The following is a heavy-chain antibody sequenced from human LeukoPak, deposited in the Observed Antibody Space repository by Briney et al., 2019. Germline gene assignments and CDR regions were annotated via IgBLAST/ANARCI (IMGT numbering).Heavy chain of an antibody. Sequence: SQTLSLTCTVSGGSISSGDYYWSWIRQPPGKGLEWIGYIDYSGSTYYNPSLKSRVTISVDTSKNQVSLRLSSVTAADTAVYYCARDRLGRVAVADTYYYYGMDVWGQGTTVTVSS. V-gene: IGHV4-30-4*08. J-gene: IGHJ6*02. CDR3: ARDRLGRVAVADTYYYYGMDV. D-gene: IGHD6-19*01. CDR1: GGSISSGDYY. CDR2: IDYSGST.